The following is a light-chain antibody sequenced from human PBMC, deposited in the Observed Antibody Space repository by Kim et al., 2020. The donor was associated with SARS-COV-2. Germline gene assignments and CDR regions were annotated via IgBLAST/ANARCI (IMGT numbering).Light chain of an antibody. V-gene: IGLV3-19*01. Sequence: ALGQTVRITCQGDSLRSYYATGYQQRPGQAPMLVIYGKNNRPSEIPDRFSGSSSGNTASLTITGAQAEDEADYYCGSRDTNHNVIFGGGTNLTVL. CDR2: GKN. J-gene: IGLJ2*01. CDR1: SLRSYY. CDR3: GSRDTNHNVI.